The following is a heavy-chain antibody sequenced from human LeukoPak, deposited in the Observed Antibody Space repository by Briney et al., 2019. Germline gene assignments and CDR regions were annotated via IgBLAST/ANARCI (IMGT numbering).Heavy chain of an antibody. V-gene: IGHV1-2*04. Sequence: ASVKVSCKASGYTFTGYFMYWVRQAPGQGLEWMGWINPKTGGTDYAQKFQDWVTMTRDTSISTAYMELRSLRSDDTAVYYCARAPHREFLDYGGGFDIWGQGTMVTVSS. D-gene: IGHD4-23*01. J-gene: IGHJ3*02. CDR1: GYTFTGYF. CDR3: ARAPHREFLDYGGGFDI. CDR2: INPKTGGT.